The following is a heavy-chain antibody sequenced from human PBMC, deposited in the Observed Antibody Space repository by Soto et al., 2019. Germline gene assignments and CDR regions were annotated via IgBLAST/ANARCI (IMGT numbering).Heavy chain of an antibody. J-gene: IGHJ3*02. CDR1: GYSFTSYW. Sequence: HGESLKISCKGSGYSFTSYWIGWVRQMPGKGLEWMGIIYPGDSDTRYSPSFQGQVTISADKSISTAYLQWSSLKASDTAMYYCARHQEYSSFYQDAFDIWGQGTMVTVSS. V-gene: IGHV5-51*01. CDR3: ARHQEYSSFYQDAFDI. D-gene: IGHD6-6*01. CDR2: IYPGDSDT.